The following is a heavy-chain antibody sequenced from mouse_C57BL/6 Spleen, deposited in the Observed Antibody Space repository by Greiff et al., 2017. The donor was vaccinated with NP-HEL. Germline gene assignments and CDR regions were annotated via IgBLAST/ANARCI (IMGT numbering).Heavy chain of an antibody. CDR2: INPGSGGT. CDR1: GYAFTNYL. J-gene: IGHJ4*01. Sequence: QVQLKESGAELVRPGTSVKVSCKASGYAFTNYLIEWVKQRPGQGLEWIGVINPGSGGTNYNEKVKGKATLTADKSSSTAYMQLSSLTSEDSAVYFCARPDGYYAMDYWGQGTSVTVSS. D-gene: IGHD2-3*01. CDR3: ARPDGYYAMDY. V-gene: IGHV1-54*01.